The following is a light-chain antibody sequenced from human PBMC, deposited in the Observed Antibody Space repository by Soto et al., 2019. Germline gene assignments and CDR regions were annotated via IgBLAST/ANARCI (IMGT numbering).Light chain of an antibody. J-gene: IGKJ2*01. CDR2: GAS. CDR1: QSVSSY. CDR3: QQYGSSPYT. V-gene: IGKV3-20*01. Sequence: EIVLTQSPGTLSLSPGERATLSCRVSQSVSSYLAWYQQKPGQAPRLLIYGASTRATGIPDRFSGSGSETDFTLTISRLEPEDFAVYYCQQYGSSPYTLGQGPKLEIK.